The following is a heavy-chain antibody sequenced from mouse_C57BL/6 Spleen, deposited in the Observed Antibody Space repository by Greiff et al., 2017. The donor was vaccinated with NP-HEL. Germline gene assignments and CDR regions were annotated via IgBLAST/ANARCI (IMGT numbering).Heavy chain of an antibody. CDR1: GYTFTSYW. CDR3: ARDYDYSWFAY. V-gene: IGHV1-52*01. CDR2: IAPSDSET. Sequence: VQLQQPGAELVRPGSSVKLSCKASGYTFTSYWMHWVKQRPIQGLEWIGNIAPSDSETHYNQKFKDKAKLTVDKSSSTAYMQLSSLTSEDSAVYYCARDYDYSWFAYWGQGTLVAVSA. J-gene: IGHJ3*01. D-gene: IGHD2-4*01.